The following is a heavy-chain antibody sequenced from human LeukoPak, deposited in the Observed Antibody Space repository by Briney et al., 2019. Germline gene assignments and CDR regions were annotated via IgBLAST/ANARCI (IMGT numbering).Heavy chain of an antibody. J-gene: IGHJ4*02. CDR1: GGSISSYY. CDR2: IYYSGST. D-gene: IGHD5-24*01. Sequence: SETLSLTCTVSGGSISSYYWSWIRQPPGRGLEWIGYIYYSGSTNYNPSLKSRVTISVDTSKNQFSLKLSSVTAADTAVYYCAXAEGRDXXXDYWGQGTLVTVSS. V-gene: IGHV4-59*01. CDR3: AXAEGRDXXXDY.